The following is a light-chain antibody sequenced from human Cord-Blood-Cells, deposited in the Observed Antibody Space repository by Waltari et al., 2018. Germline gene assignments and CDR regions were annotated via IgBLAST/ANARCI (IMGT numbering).Light chain of an antibody. CDR3: CSYAGSSTLWV. V-gene: IGLV2-23*01. Sequence: QSALTQPASVSGSPGQSITISCTGTSSDVGSYNLVSWYHQHPGKAPKLMIYEGSKRASGVSKLFSGYKSGNTASRTVSGLQAEDEADYYCCSYAGSSTLWVFGGGTKLTGL. CDR2: EGS. J-gene: IGLJ3*02. CDR1: SSDVGSYNL.